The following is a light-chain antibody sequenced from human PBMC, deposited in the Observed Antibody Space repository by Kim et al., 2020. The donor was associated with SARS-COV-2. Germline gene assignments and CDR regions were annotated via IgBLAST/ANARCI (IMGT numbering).Light chain of an antibody. J-gene: IGLJ1*01. CDR3: NSRDSSGNHEV. Sequence: ALGQTVRITSQGDSLRSYYASWYQQKPGQAPVLVIYGKNNRPSGIPDRFSGSSSGNTASLTITGAQAEDEADYYCNSRDSSGNHEVFGTGTKVTVL. V-gene: IGLV3-19*01. CDR1: SLRSYY. CDR2: GKN.